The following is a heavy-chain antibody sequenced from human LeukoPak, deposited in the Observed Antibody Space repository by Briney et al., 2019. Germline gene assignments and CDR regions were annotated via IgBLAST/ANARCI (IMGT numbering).Heavy chain of an antibody. J-gene: IGHJ3*02. D-gene: IGHD6-19*01. CDR2: ISYDGSNK. Sequence: GRSLRLSCAASGFTFSSYAMHWVRQAPGKGLEWVAVISYDGSNKYYADSVKGRFTISRDNSKNTLYLQMNSLRAEDTAVYYCARGDSSRDAFDIWGQGTMVTVSS. CDR1: GFTFSSYA. V-gene: IGHV3-30-3*01. CDR3: ARGDSSRDAFDI.